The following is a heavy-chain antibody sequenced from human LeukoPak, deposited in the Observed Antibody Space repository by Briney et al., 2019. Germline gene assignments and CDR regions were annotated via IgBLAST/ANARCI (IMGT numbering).Heavy chain of an antibody. CDR3: AREGRDGHYYDSSGYYYVDY. J-gene: IGHJ4*02. CDR2: IYYSGST. V-gene: IGHV4-30-4*01. CDR1: GGSISSGDYY. Sequence: SETLSLTCTVSGGSISSGDYYWSWIRQPPGTGLEWIGYIYYSGSTYYNPSLKSRVTISVDTSKNQFSLKLSSVTAADTAVYYCAREGRDGHYYDSSGYYYVDYWGQGTLVTASS. D-gene: IGHD3-22*01.